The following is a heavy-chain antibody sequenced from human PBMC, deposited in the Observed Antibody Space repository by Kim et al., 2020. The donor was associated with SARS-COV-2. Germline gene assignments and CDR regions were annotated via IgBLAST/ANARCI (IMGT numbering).Heavy chain of an antibody. J-gene: IGHJ6*04. CDR2: IKSKTDGGTT. CDR3: TTDYRLSSYYYGMDV. Sequence: GGSLRLSCAASGFTFSNAWMSWVRQAPGKGLEWVGRIKSKTDGGTTDYAAPVKGRFTISRDDSKNTLYLQMNSLKTEDTAVYYCTTDYRLSSYYYGMDVWGEGTALSVPS. V-gene: IGHV3-15*01. CDR1: GFTFSNAW. D-gene: IGHD1-26*01.